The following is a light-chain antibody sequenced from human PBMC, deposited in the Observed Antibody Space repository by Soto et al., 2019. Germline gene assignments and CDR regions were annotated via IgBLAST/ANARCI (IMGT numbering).Light chain of an antibody. V-gene: IGKV3-15*01. CDR1: QSVFSS. CDR2: GAA. CDR3: QQYGGSTRT. Sequence: EIVMTQSPDTLSVSPGERATLSCRASQSVFSSLAWYQQKPGQAPRLLIYGAATRATGIPARFSGSGSGTEFTLTISSLQSEDFAVYYCQQYGGSTRTFGQGTKVEIK. J-gene: IGKJ1*01.